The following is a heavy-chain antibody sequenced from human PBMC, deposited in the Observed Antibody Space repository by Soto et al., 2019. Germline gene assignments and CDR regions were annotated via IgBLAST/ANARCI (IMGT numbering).Heavy chain of an antibody. Sequence: QVQLVESGGGVVQPGGSLRLSCAASGFIFSDYVMHWVRQAPGKGLEWVAVMWYDGSKEYYVDSVKGRFTISRDHSKNTLFLQMNSLRAEDTAVYSCASGRTDFDYWGQGTLVTVSS. V-gene: IGHV3-33*01. CDR2: MWYDGSKE. CDR1: GFIFSDYV. J-gene: IGHJ4*02. CDR3: ASGRTDFDY.